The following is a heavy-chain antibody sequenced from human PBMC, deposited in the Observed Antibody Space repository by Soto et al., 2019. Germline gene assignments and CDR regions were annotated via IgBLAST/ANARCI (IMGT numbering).Heavy chain of an antibody. V-gene: IGHV1-69*13. CDR1: GGTFSSYA. CDR3: ARERFGLLPIAAAGTAWFDP. D-gene: IGHD6-13*01. CDR2: IIPIFGTA. J-gene: IGHJ5*02. Sequence: SVKVSCKASGGTFSSYAISWVRQAPGQGLEWMGGIIPIFGTANYAQKFQGRVTITADESTSTAYMELSSLRSEDTAVYYCARERFGLLPIAAAGTAWFDPWGQGILVTVSS.